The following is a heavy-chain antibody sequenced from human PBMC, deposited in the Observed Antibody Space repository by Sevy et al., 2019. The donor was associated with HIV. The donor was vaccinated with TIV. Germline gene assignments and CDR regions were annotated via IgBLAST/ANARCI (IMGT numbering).Heavy chain of an antibody. J-gene: IGHJ4*02. CDR2: IFSSGST. D-gene: IGHD6-19*01. V-gene: IGHV3-66*02. Sequence: SLILSCAISGFTVNDKYIIWVRQAPGKGLEWVSVIFSSGSTYYADSAKGRFTISRDNSKNTVDLQMNSVRAEDTAVYYCVSLFLSYRSGWSYFDYWGQGTLVTVSS. CDR3: VSLFLSYRSGWSYFDY. CDR1: GFTVNDKY.